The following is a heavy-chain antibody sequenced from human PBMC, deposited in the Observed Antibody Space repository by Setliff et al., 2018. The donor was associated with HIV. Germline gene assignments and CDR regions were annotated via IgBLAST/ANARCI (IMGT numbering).Heavy chain of an antibody. CDR1: AYTFTAYY. J-gene: IGHJ6*03. Sequence: ASVKVSCKASAYTFTAYYLHWVRQAPGQGLEWMGRINPNNGDTNYAQKFQGRVTMTRDTSISTAYMELSRLRSDDTAVYYCAKGSGKITIYYYYMDVWGKGTTVTVSS. V-gene: IGHV1-2*06. D-gene: IGHD3-3*01. CDR2: INPNNGDT. CDR3: AKGSGKITIYYYYMDV.